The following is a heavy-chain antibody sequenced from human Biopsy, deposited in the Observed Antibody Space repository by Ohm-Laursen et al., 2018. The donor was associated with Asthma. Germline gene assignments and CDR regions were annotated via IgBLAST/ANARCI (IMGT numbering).Heavy chain of an antibody. CDR3: AREGGDYLSGYYYYYGMDV. CDR1: GFTFSSYG. V-gene: IGHV3-30*03. Sequence: SLRLSCAAPGFTFSSYGMHWVRQAPGKGLEWVAVISYDGSNKYYADSVKGRFTISRDNSKNTLYLQMNSLRAEDTAVYYCAREGGDYLSGYYYYYGMDVWGQGTTVTVSS. CDR2: ISYDGSNK. D-gene: IGHD4-17*01. J-gene: IGHJ6*02.